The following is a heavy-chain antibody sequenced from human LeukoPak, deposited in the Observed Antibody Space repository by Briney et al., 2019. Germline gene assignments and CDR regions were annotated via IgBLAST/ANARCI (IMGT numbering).Heavy chain of an antibody. CDR3: ARATIVVVPAAILSVVLDAFDI. D-gene: IGHD2-2*02. V-gene: IGHV1-46*01. J-gene: IGHJ3*02. CDR2: INPSGGST. CDR1: GYTFTSYY. Sequence: ASVKVSCKASGYTFTSYYMHWVRQAPGQGLEWMGIINPSGGSTSYAQKFQGRVTITADESTSTAYMELSSLRSEDTAVYYCARATIVVVPAAILSVVLDAFDIWGQGTMVTVSS.